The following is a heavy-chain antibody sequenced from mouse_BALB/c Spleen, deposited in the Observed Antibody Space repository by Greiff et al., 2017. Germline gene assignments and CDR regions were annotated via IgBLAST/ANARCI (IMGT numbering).Heavy chain of an antibody. CDR1: GFTFSSYG. CDR3: ASEGLRRGFAY. CDR2: ISSGGSYT. V-gene: IGHV5-6*01. J-gene: IGHJ3*01. Sequence: EVKLVESGGDLVKPGGSLKLSCAASGFTFSSYGMSWVRQTPDKRLEWVATISSGGSYTYYPDSVKGRFTISRDNAKNTLYLQMSSLKSEDTAMYYCASEGLRRGFAYWGQGTLVTVSA. D-gene: IGHD1-1*01.